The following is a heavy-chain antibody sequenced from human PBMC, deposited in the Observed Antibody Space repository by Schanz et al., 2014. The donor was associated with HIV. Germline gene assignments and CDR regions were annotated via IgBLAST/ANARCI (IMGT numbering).Heavy chain of an antibody. Sequence: EVQLLESGGGLVQPGGSLRLSCAVSGFTITSYGMSWVRQAPGKGLEWVSTISAGVGTASYADSVKGRFTISRDNSKNTLYLQMNSLRAEDTAVYYCAKGLTIWLQPPFDYWGQGTLVTVSS. CDR1: GFTITSYG. CDR2: ISAGVGTA. D-gene: IGHD5-12*01. V-gene: IGHV3-23*01. J-gene: IGHJ4*02. CDR3: AKGLTIWLQPPFDY.